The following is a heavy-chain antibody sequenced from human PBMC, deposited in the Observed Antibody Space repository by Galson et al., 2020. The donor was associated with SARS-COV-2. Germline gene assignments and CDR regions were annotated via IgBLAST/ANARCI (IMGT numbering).Heavy chain of an antibody. Sequence: GESLKISCAASGFTFSSYGMHWVRQAPGKGLEWVAVIWYDGSNKYYADSVKGRFTISRDNSKNTLYLQMNSLRAEDTAVYYCARDGPLIAALDYWGQGTLVTVSS. V-gene: IGHV3-33*01. CDR2: IWYDGSNK. D-gene: IGHD6-6*01. CDR3: ARDGPLIAALDY. J-gene: IGHJ4*02. CDR1: GFTFSSYG.